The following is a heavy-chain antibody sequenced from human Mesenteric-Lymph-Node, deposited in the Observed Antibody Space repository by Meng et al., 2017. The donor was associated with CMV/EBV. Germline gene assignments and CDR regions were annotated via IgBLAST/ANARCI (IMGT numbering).Heavy chain of an antibody. Sequence: ASVKVSCKASGYTFTTYYMHWVRQAPGQGLEWMGIINPSGGSTRYAQKFQGRVTMTRDTSTSTVYMELSSLRSEDTAVYYCARAHYDVLTAYLYWGQGTLVTVSS. V-gene: IGHV1-46*01. CDR3: ARAHYDVLTAYLY. CDR2: INPSGGST. D-gene: IGHD3-9*01. CDR1: GYTFTTYY. J-gene: IGHJ4*02.